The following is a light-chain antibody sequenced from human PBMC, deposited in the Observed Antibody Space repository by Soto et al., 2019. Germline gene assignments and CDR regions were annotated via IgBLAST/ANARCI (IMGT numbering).Light chain of an antibody. CDR2: KAS. J-gene: IGKJ1*01. CDR3: QQYNSFTWT. Sequence: DIQMTQSPSSVSASVGDTVTITYRASQSISSWLAWYQQKPGKAPKLLIYKASSLESGVPSRFSGSGSGTEFTLTISSLQPDDFATYYCQQYNSFTWTFGQGTKVDI. V-gene: IGKV1-5*03. CDR1: QSISSW.